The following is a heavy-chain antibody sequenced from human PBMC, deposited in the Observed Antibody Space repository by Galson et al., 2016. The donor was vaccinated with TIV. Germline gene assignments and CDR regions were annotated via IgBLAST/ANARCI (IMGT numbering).Heavy chain of an antibody. CDR3: AISDSYYKYALDV. J-gene: IGHJ3*01. Sequence: SVKVSCKASGYSFTGYFMNWVRQAPGQGLEWMGWINPKTGATTYAQEFQGRITMTRDKSASTVYMDLNRLQSDDAAVCYCAISDSYYKYALDVWGQGTTVTVSS. V-gene: IGHV1-2*02. D-gene: IGHD3-10*01. CDR1: GYSFTGYF. CDR2: INPKTGAT.